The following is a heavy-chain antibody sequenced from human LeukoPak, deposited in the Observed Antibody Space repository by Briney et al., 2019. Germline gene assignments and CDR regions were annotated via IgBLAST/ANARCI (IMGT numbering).Heavy chain of an antibody. D-gene: IGHD5-18*01. V-gene: IGHV4-61*02. CDR3: ARGSRYSYGPYYYYYGMDV. CDR1: GGSLSRGRHY. J-gene: IGHJ6*02. Sequence: PPLPCSASGGSLSRGRHYRTRIPPPPRKRLEWTGPIYTSGTTHYNPSLKSRVTMSVDTSKNQFSLKLSSVTAADTAVYYCARGSRYSYGPYYYYYGMDVWGQGTTVTVSS. CDR2: IYTSGTT.